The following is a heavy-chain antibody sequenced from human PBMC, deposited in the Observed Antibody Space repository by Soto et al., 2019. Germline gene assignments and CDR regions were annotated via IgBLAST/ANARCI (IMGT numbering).Heavy chain of an antibody. CDR1: GFTFSSYA. D-gene: IGHD6-13*01. J-gene: IGHJ4*01. CDR3: AKSPIAAAGTLGDY. Sequence: EVQLLESGGGLVPPAGSLSLSCAASGFTFSSYAMSWVRQAPGKGLEWVSAISGSGGSTYYADSLKGRFTISRDNSKNTLYLQMNSLRAEDTAVYYGAKSPIAAAGTLGDYWGHGTLVTVSS. V-gene: IGHV3-23*01. CDR2: ISGSGGST.